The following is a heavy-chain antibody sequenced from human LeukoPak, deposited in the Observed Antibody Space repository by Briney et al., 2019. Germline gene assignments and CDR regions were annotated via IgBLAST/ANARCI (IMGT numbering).Heavy chain of an antibody. CDR2: IKQDGSDK. CDR3: ARVRCSSNSCFPDY. D-gene: IGHD2-2*01. Sequence: PGGSLRLSCAASGFTFSTYWMSWVRQAPGKGLEWVANIKQDGSDKYYVDSVKGRFTMSRDNAKNSLFLQMNSLRAEDTAVYYCARVRCSSNSCFPDYWGQGTLVTVSS. V-gene: IGHV3-7*01. CDR1: GFTFSTYW. J-gene: IGHJ4*02.